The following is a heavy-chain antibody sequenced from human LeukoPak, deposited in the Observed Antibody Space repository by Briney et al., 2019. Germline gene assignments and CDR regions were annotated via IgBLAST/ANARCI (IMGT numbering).Heavy chain of an antibody. Sequence: SETLSLTCAVYGGSFSGYYWSWIRQPPGKGLEWIGEINHSGSTNYNPSLKSRVTISVDTSKNQFSLKLSSVTAADTAVYYCARIPYDSSGYSNDYWGQGTLVTVSS. J-gene: IGHJ4*02. V-gene: IGHV4-34*01. CDR1: GGSFSGYY. D-gene: IGHD3-22*01. CDR2: INHSGST. CDR3: ARIPYDSSGYSNDY.